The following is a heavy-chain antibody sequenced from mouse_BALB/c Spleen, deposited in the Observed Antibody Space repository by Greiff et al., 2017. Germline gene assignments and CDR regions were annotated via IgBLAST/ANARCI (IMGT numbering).Heavy chain of an antibody. CDR1: GFTFSSYA. J-gene: IGHJ2*01. D-gene: IGHD2-10*02. CDR3: ARYGNYFDY. V-gene: IGHV5-6-5*01. CDR2: ISSGGST. Sequence: DVKLVESGGGLVKPGGSLKLSCAASGFTFSSYAMSWVRQTPEKRLEWVASISSGGSTYYPDSVKGRFTISRDNARNILYLQMSSLRSEDTAMYYCARYGNYFDYWGQGTTLTVSS.